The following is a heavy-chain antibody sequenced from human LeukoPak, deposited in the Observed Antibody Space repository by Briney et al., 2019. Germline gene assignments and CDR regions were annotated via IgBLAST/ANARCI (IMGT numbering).Heavy chain of an antibody. Sequence: GGSLRLSCAASGFTFSTYAMSWVRQAPGKGLEWVSAIGGSSGSTYYADSVKGRFTISRDNSKNTLYLQMNSLRAEDTAVYYCAKEGGGSYYYFDYWGQGTLVTVSS. CDR2: IGGSSGST. J-gene: IGHJ4*02. CDR3: AKEGGGSYYYFDY. V-gene: IGHV3-23*01. D-gene: IGHD1-26*01. CDR1: GFTFSTYA.